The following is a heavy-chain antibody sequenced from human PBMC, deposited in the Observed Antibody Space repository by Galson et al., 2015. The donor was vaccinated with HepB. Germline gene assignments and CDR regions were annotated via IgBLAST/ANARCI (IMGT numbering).Heavy chain of an antibody. V-gene: IGHV3-9*01. CDR2: ISWNSGSI. Sequence: SLRLSCAGSRFTFDDYAMHWVRQAPGKGLEWVSGISWNSGSIDYADSVKGRFTISRDNAKNSLYLQMNSLRAEDTALYYCAKDIEGRGSWYNGDAFDIWGQWTMVTVSS. CDR3: AKDIEGRGSWYNGDAFDI. CDR1: RFTFDDYA. J-gene: IGHJ3*02. D-gene: IGHD6-13*01.